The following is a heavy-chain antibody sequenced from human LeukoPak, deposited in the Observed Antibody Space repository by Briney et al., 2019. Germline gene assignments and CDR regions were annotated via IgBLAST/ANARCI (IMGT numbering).Heavy chain of an antibody. Sequence: GGSLRLSCAASGFTFSSYGMHWVRQAPGKGLEWVAVISYDGSNKYYADSVKGRFTISRDNSKNTLYLQMNSLRAEDTAVYYCAKEGAIVDFWSGPLDYWGQGTLVTVSS. D-gene: IGHD3-3*01. CDR2: ISYDGSNK. V-gene: IGHV3-30*18. CDR1: GFTFSSYG. J-gene: IGHJ4*02. CDR3: AKEGAIVDFWSGPLDY.